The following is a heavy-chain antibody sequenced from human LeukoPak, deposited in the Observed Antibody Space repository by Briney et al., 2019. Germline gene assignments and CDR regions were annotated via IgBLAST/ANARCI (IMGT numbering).Heavy chain of an antibody. Sequence: GGSLRLSCAASGFTFDDYAMRWVRQAPGKGLEWVSAISGSGGSTYYADSVKGRFTISRDNSKNTLYLQMNSLRAEDTAVYYCANLNSYYFDYWGQGTLVTVSS. V-gene: IGHV3-23*01. J-gene: IGHJ4*02. D-gene: IGHD5-24*01. CDR1: GFTFDDYA. CDR2: ISGSGGST. CDR3: ANLNSYYFDY.